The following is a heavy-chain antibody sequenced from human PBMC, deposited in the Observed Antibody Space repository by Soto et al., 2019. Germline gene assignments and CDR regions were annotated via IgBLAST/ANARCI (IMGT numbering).Heavy chain of an antibody. V-gene: IGHV2-26*01. D-gene: IGHD2-15*01. Sequence: SGPTLVNPTETLTLTCTVSGFSLSNARMGVSWIRQPPGKALEWLAHIFSNDEKSYSTSLKSRLTISKDTSKSQVVLTMTNMDPVDTATYYCARLYCSGGSCQHNWFDPWGQGTLVTVSS. J-gene: IGHJ5*02. CDR3: ARLYCSGGSCQHNWFDP. CDR2: IFSNDEK. CDR1: GFSLSNARMG.